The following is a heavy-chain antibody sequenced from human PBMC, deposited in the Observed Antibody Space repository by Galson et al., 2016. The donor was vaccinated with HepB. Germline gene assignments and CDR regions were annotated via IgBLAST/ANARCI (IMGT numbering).Heavy chain of an antibody. V-gene: IGHV3-30*18. D-gene: IGHD3-10*01. CDR1: GFSFSSYV. Sequence: SLRLSCAASGFSFSSYVMHWVRQAPGKGLEWVAVISYDGKTKFYGDSVKGRFTISRDHSKSTLYLQMNSLRVEDTAVYFCAKPPSGEDDAFHIWGQGTPVTVSS. J-gene: IGHJ3*02. CDR2: ISYDGKTK. CDR3: AKPPSGEDDAFHI.